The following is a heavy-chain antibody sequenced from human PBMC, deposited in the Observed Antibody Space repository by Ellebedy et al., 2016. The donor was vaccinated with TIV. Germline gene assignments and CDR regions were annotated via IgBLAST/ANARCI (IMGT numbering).Heavy chain of an antibody. CDR3: ADQRGHDGFNI. D-gene: IGHD2-2*01. CDR1: GGSVSRSAYY. V-gene: IGHV4-39*01. Sequence: SETLSLXCTVSGGSVSRSAYYWGWIRQPPGKGLEWIGSVYYLGGTFYNPSLKTRVTISVDTSKNQFSLKLTSVTATDTAVYYCADQRGHDGFNIWGQGTMVTVSS. J-gene: IGHJ3*02. CDR2: VYYLGGT.